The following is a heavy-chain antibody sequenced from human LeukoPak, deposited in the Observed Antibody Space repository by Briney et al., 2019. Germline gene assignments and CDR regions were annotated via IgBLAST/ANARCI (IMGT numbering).Heavy chain of an antibody. V-gene: IGHV3-23*01. D-gene: IGHD3-10*01. J-gene: IGHJ4*02. Sequence: PGGSLRLSCAASGITFSNYAMTWVRQAAGKGLEWVSTISGGTGDTWYADSVKGRFTISRDDSKNTLFLQMNSLRAEDTAVYYCATDKVSLGDYWGQGTLVTVSP. CDR1: GITFSNYA. CDR3: ATDKVSLGDY. CDR2: ISGGTGDT.